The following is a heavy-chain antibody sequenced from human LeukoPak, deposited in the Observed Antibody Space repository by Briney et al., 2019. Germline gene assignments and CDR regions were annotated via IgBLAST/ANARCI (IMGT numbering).Heavy chain of an antibody. V-gene: IGHV3-66*01. CDR1: GFTVSTNY. CDR3: ARGGINMIVPSY. J-gene: IGHJ4*02. D-gene: IGHD3-22*01. CDR2: IYSGDST. Sequence: PGGSLRLSCAASGFTVSTNYMTWVRQAPGKGLEWVSVIYSGDSTYYADSVKGRFTISRDNSKSTLYLQMNSLRVEDTAVYYCARGGINMIVPSYWGQGTLVTVSS.